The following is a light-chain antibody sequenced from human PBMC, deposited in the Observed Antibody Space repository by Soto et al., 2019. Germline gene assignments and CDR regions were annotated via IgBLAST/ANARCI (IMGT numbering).Light chain of an antibody. J-gene: IGKJ4*01. CDR2: TAS. CDR3: QQYFSYPLT. CDR1: RAIGSI. V-gene: IGKV1-8*01. Sequence: AIRMTQSPSYFSAPTGTGFTTLGRGGRAIGSILAWYQVNPGKAPRLLIYTASYLESGVPSRFSGSGSGTDFTLTISSLQSEDFAVYYCQQYFSYPLTFGGGTKVEIK.